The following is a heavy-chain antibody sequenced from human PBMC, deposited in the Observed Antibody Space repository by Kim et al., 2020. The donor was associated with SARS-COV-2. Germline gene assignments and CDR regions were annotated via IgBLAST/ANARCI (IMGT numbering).Heavy chain of an antibody. V-gene: IGHV5-10-1*01. CDR2: IDPSDSYT. CDR1: GYSFTSYW. D-gene: IGHD3-9*01. Sequence: GESLKISCKGSGYSFTSYWISWVRQMPGKGLEWMGRIDPSDSYTNYSPSFQGHVTISADKSISTAYLQWSSLKASDTAMYYCARHCTYYDILTGFGRWFDPWGQGTLVTVSS. J-gene: IGHJ5*02. CDR3: ARHCTYYDILTGFGRWFDP.